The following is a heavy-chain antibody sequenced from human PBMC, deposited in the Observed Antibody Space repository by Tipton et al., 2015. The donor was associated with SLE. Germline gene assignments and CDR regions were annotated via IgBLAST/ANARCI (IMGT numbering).Heavy chain of an antibody. Sequence: TLSLTCTVSGYSISSGYYWGWIRQPPGKGLEWIGSIYHSVSTYYNPSLKSRVTISVDTSKNQFSLKLSSVTAADTAVYYCARDTRGGRVTGPYWDQGTLVTVSS. J-gene: IGHJ4*02. CDR3: ARDTRGGRVTGPY. D-gene: IGHD1-20*01. CDR1: GYSISSGYY. CDR2: IYHSVST. V-gene: IGHV4-38-2*02.